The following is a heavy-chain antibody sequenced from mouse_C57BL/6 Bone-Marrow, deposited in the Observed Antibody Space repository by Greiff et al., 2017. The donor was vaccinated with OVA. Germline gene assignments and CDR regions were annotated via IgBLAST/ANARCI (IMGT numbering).Heavy chain of an antibody. Sequence: VQVVESGPGLVQPSQSLSITCTVSGFSLTSYGVHWVRQSPGKGLEWLGVIWSGGSTDYNAAFISRLSISKDNSKSQVFLKMNSLQTDDTAMYYCARHAYDYDRAMDYWGQGTSVTVSS. J-gene: IGHJ4*01. CDR2: IWSGGST. CDR1: GFSLTSYG. D-gene: IGHD2-4*01. V-gene: IGHV2-2*01. CDR3: ARHAYDYDRAMDY.